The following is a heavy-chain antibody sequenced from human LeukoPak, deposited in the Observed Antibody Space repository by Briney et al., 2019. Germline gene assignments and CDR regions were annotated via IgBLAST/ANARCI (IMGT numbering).Heavy chain of an antibody. J-gene: IGHJ4*02. CDR1: GFTFSSYS. CDR2: VSSSSSTI. CDR3: ARDRSVAGSFFDY. D-gene: IGHD6-19*01. V-gene: IGHV3-48*01. Sequence: GGSLRLSCAASGFTFSSYSMNWVRQAPGKGLEWVSYVSSSSSTIYYADSVKGRFTISRDNAKNSLYLQMNSLRAEDTAVYYCARDRSVAGSFFDYWGQGTLVTVSS.